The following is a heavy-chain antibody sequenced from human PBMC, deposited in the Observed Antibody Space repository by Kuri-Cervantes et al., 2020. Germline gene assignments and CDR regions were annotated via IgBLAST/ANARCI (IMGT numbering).Heavy chain of an antibody. CDR1: GGSISGYY. J-gene: IGHJ3*02. V-gene: IGHV4-34*01. CDR2: IYHRGST. D-gene: IGHD3-22*01. CDR3: ARTAITMIVLSVYDAFDI. Sequence: SETLSLTCAVYGGSISGYYWTWIRQPPGKGLEWIGDIYHRGSTNYNPSLKSRVTISIDTSKNQFSLKLSSVTAADTAVYYCARTAITMIVLSVYDAFDIWGQGTMVTVSS.